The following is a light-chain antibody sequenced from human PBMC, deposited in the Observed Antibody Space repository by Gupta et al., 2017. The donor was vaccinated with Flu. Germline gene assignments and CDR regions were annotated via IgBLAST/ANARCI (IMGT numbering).Light chain of an antibody. CDR3: QQYGSPPPLT. CDR2: GAS. Sequence: RDTLSCRASQSVSGTFLAWYQQKPGQAPRLLIYGASSRATGIPDRFSGTGSGADFTLTISRLEPEDFGVYYCQQYGSPPPLTFGGGTKVEIK. CDR1: QSVSGTF. J-gene: IGKJ4*01. V-gene: IGKV3-20*01.